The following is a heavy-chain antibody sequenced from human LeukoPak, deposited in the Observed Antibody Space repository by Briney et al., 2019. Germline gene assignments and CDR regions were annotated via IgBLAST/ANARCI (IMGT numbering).Heavy chain of an antibody. D-gene: IGHD6-13*01. Sequence: ASVKVSCKASGYTFTSYAMHWVRQAPGQRLEWMGWINAGNGNTKYSQKFQGRVTITRDTSASTAYMELSSLRSEDTAVYYCARAPLGVAAAFDYWGQGTLVTVSS. CDR3: ARAPLGVAAAFDY. V-gene: IGHV1-3*01. CDR2: INAGNGNT. J-gene: IGHJ4*02. CDR1: GYTFTSYA.